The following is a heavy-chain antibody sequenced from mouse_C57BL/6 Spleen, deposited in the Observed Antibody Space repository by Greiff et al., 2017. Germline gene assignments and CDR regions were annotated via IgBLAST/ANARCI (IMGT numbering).Heavy chain of an antibody. CDR3: SRDYGSSYGFAY. D-gene: IGHD1-1*01. Sequence: QVQLQQSGAELMKPGASVKLSCKATGYTFTGYWIEWVKQRPGHGLEWIGAILPGSGSTNYTEKFKGKATFTADQSSNTAYMQLSSLTTEDSAIYYCSRDYGSSYGFAYWGKGTLVTVSA. V-gene: IGHV1-9*01. CDR1: GYTFTGYW. J-gene: IGHJ3*01. CDR2: ILPGSGST.